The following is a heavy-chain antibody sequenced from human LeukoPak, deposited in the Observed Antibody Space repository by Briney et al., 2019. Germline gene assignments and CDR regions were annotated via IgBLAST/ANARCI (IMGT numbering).Heavy chain of an antibody. CDR2: ISTYNGHT. D-gene: IGHD3-10*01. V-gene: IGHV1-18*01. CDR1: GYTFTSYG. J-gene: IGHJ3*02. CDR3: ARDLGDLSFDI. Sequence: ASVKVSCKASGYTFTSYGISWVRQDPGQGLEWMGWISTYNGHTNYAQKLQGRVTMTTDTSTSTAYMELRSLISDDTAVYYCARDLGDLSFDIWGQGTMVTVSS.